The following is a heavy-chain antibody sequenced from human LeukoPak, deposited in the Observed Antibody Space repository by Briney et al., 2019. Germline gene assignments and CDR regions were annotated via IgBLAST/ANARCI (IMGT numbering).Heavy chain of an antibody. CDR3: ARVHRWGTAETYYYYYMDV. D-gene: IGHD1-1*01. CDR1: GGSMTTRNYY. Sequence: SETLSLTCAVSGGSMTTRNYYWGWIRQPPGKGLEWIGHKYYSGSTYYNPSLKSRVTMSVDTSKNQFSLKLSSVTAADTAVYYCARVHRWGTAETYYYYYMDVWGKGTTVTISS. J-gene: IGHJ6*03. V-gene: IGHV4-39*07. CDR2: KYYSGST.